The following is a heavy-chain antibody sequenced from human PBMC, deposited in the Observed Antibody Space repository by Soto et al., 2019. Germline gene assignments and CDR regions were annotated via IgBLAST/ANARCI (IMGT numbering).Heavy chain of an antibody. CDR1: GFTFSSYT. D-gene: IGHD1-1*01. V-gene: IGHV3-21*01. CDR2: ISSSSSYI. Sequence: EVQLVESGGGLVKPGGSLRLSCAASGFTFSSYTMNWVRQAPGKGLEWVSSISSSSSYIYYADSVKGRFTISRDNAKNSLYLQMTGLRAEDTAVYYCARILILGTTRGSYFDYWGQGTLVTVSS. J-gene: IGHJ4*02. CDR3: ARILILGTTRGSYFDY.